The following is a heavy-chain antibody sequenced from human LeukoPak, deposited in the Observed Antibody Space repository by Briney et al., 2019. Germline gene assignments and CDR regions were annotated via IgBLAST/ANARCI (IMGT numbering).Heavy chain of an antibody. V-gene: IGHV1-69*13. J-gene: IGHJ4*02. D-gene: IGHD5-18*01. CDR1: GGTFSSYA. CDR2: IIPIFGTA. Sequence: SVKVSCKASGGTFSSYAISWVRQAPGQGLEWMGGIIPIFGTANYAQKFQGRVTITANESTSTAYMELSSLRSEDTAVYYCAAGGGGNTAQGHWGQGTLVTVSS. CDR3: AAGGGGNTAQGH.